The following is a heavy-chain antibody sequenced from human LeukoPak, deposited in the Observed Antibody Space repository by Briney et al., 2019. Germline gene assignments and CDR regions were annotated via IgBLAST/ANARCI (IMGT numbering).Heavy chain of an antibody. CDR3: ARDLRAGGTWSYGVYFDL. Sequence: PGGSLRLSCAASGFTFSSYWMSWVRQAPGKGLEWVANIKQDGSEKYYVDSVKGRFTISRDNAKNSLYLQMNSLRAEDTAVYYCARDLRAGGTWSYGVYFDLWGRGTLVTVSS. J-gene: IGHJ2*01. D-gene: IGHD4-17*01. V-gene: IGHV3-7*01. CDR1: GFTFSSYW. CDR2: IKQDGSEK.